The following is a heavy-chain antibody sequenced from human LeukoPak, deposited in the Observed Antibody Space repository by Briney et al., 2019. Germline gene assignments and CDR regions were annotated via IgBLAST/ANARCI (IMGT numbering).Heavy chain of an antibody. CDR3: AKSRRDF. CDR2: ITRDGSST. Sequence: PGGSLRLSCVASGFAFSDSRMHWVRQAPGKGLEWVSRITRDGSSTAYADSVKGRFTVPRDNARTTLYLQMNSQRVEDTAVYFCAKSRRDFWGQGTLVTVSS. J-gene: IGHJ4*02. V-gene: IGHV3-74*01. CDR1: GFAFSDSR.